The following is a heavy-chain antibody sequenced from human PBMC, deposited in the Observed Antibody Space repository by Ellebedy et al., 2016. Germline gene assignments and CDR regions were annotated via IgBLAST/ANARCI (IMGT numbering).Heavy chain of an antibody. CDR2: INLKSGVT. CDR3: TRDPCNTNTCYPLFDY. D-gene: IGHD2/OR15-2a*01. J-gene: IGHJ4*02. V-gene: IGHV1-2*02. CDR1: KYTFTGDY. Sequence: ASVKVSCKASKYTFTGDYLHWVRQAPGQGLEWMGWINLKSGVTNYAQKFQGRVTLTRDTSISTAYMELNRLTSDDTAVYFCTRDPCNTNTCYPLFDYWGQGTLVTVSS.